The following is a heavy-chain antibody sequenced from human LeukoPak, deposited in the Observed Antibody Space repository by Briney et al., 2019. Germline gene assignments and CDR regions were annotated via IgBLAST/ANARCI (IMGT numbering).Heavy chain of an antibody. CDR2: IYPGDSDT. D-gene: IGHD3-22*01. CDR3: ARHALGDSSGYSDAFDI. J-gene: IGHJ3*02. CDR1: GYSFTSYW. V-gene: IGHV5-51*01. Sequence: GESLKISCEGSGYSFTSYWIGWVRQMPGKGLEWMGIIYPGDSDTRYSPSFQGQVTISADKSISTAYLQWSSLKASDTAMYYCARHALGDSSGYSDAFDIWGQGTMVTVSS.